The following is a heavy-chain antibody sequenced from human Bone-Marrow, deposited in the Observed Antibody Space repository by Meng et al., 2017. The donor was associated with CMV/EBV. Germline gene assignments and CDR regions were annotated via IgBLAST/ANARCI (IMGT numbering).Heavy chain of an antibody. CDR3: ARDTGYSSSLDY. Sequence: GESLKISCAASGFTFSDYYMSWIRQAPGKGLERVSYISSSGSTIYYTDSVKGRFTISRDNARNSLYLQMNSLRVEDTAVYYCARDTGYSSSLDYWGRGTLVTVSS. CDR2: ISSSGSTI. V-gene: IGHV3-11*01. D-gene: IGHD6-13*01. J-gene: IGHJ4*02. CDR1: GFTFSDYY.